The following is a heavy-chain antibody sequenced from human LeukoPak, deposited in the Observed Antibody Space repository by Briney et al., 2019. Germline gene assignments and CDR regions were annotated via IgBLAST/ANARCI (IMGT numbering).Heavy chain of an antibody. CDR2: ISGSGGIT. CDR1: GFTFSNYA. CDR3: AKLVDIVVVPAATLDY. J-gene: IGHJ4*02. Sequence: PGGSLRLSCAASGFTFSNYAMSWVRQAPGKGLEWVSAISGSGGITYYADSVKGRFTISRDNSKNTLFLQMNSLRAEDTAAYYCAKLVDIVVVPAATLDYWGQGTLVTVSS. D-gene: IGHD2-2*01. V-gene: IGHV3-23*01.